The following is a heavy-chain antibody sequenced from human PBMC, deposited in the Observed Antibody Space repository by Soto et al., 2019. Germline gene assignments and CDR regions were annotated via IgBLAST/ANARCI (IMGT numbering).Heavy chain of an antibody. CDR2: IYYSGST. V-gene: IGHV4-39*01. J-gene: IGHJ6*02. CDR1: GDSITSSGSY. CDR3: ARRGYYYGMDV. Sequence: SETLSLTCTVSGDSITSSGSYWGWIRQPPGKGLEWIGSIYYSGSTYYNPSLKSRVTISVDTSKNQFSLKLSSVTAADTAVYYCARRGYYYGMDVWGQGTTVTVSS.